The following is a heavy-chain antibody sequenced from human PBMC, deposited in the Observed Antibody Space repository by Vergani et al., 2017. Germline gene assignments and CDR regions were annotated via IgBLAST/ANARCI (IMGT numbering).Heavy chain of an antibody. J-gene: IGHJ4*02. Sequence: EVQLVESGGGLVKPGGSLRLSCAASGFTFSSYSMNWVRQAPGKGLEWVSSISSSSSYIYYADSVKGRFTISRDNAKNSLYLQMNSLRAEDTALYYCARDIGDTAMVVDYWGQGTLVTVSS. D-gene: IGHD5-18*01. V-gene: IGHV3-21*01. CDR1: GFTFSSYS. CDR2: ISSSSSYI. CDR3: ARDIGDTAMVVDY.